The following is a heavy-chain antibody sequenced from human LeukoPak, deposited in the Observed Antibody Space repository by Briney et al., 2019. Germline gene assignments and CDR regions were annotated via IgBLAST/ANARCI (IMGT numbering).Heavy chain of an antibody. Sequence: GGSLRLSCAASGLTFSSYGMHWVRQAPGKGLEWVAFIRYDGSNKYYADSVKGRFTISRDNSKNTLYLQMNSLRAEDTAVYYCAKGVVVPAATYMDVWGKGTTVTVSS. J-gene: IGHJ6*03. V-gene: IGHV3-30*02. CDR3: AKGVVVPAATYMDV. D-gene: IGHD2-2*01. CDR2: IRYDGSNK. CDR1: GLTFSSYG.